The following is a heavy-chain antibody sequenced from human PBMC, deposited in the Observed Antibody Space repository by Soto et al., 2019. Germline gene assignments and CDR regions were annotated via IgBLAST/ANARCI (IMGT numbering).Heavy chain of an antibody. CDR3: AKVYDFLLGGLDYSYYYGMDV. J-gene: IGHJ6*02. CDR2: ISWDRGSI. CDR1: GSTFGDYA. V-gene: IGHV3-9*01. D-gene: IGHD3-3*01. Sequence: SLTLSSAASGSTFGDYAMHWVRQAPGKGLECRSGISWDRGSIGYSDSVKGRFTISRDNSNNTLYLQMNSLRAEDTAVYYCAKVYDFLLGGLDYSYYYGMDVWGQGTTVTVSS.